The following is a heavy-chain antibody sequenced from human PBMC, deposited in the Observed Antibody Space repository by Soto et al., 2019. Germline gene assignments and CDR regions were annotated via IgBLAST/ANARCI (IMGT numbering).Heavy chain of an antibody. CDR1: GFTFSDYY. J-gene: IGHJ4*02. CDR3: ARVDTAMVKIFDY. CDR2: ISSSGSTI. D-gene: IGHD5-18*01. Sequence: GGSLRLSCAASGFTFSDYYMSWIRQAPGKGLEWVSYISSSGSTIYYADSVKGRFTISRDNAKNSLYLQMNSLRAEDTAVYYCARVDTAMVKIFDYWGQGTLVTVSS. V-gene: IGHV3-11*01.